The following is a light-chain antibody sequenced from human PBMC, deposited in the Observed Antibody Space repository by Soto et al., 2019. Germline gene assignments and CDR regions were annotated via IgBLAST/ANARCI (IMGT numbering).Light chain of an antibody. CDR3: QQYGNSPLT. CDR1: QSVSSSSY. CDR2: GAS. J-gene: IGKJ4*01. Sequence: EIVLTQSPGTLSLSPGERATLSCRASQSVSSSSYLAWYQQKPGQAPRLLIYGASSRATGIPDRFSGSESETDFTLTISRLEPEDFAVYYCQQYGNSPLTFGGGTKVEIK. V-gene: IGKV3-20*01.